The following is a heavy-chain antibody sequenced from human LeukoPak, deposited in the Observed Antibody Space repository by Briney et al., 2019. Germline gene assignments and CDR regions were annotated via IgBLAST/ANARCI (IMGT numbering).Heavy chain of an antibody. Sequence: GESLKISCKGSGYSFTTYWIGWVRQMPGKGLEWMGIIYSGDSDTKYSPSFQGRVTISADKSISTAYLQWSSLKASDTAIYYCARRDSNSAFDYWGQEPWSPSPQ. CDR3: ARRDSNSAFDY. D-gene: IGHD3-22*01. J-gene: IGHJ4*01. V-gene: IGHV5-51*01. CDR2: IYSGDSDT. CDR1: GYSFTTYW.